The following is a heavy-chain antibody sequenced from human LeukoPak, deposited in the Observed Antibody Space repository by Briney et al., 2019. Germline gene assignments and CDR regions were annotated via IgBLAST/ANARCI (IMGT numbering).Heavy chain of an antibody. Sequence: PGGSLRLSCAASGFTFSSYSMNWVRQAPGKGLEWVSGISWNSGSIGYADSVKGRFTISRDNAKNSLYLQMNSLRAEDTALYYCAKDIFRSSGWYPRPYFDYWGQGTLVTVSS. CDR2: ISWNSGSI. V-gene: IGHV3-9*01. CDR1: GFTFSSYS. CDR3: AKDIFRSSGWYPRPYFDY. D-gene: IGHD6-19*01. J-gene: IGHJ4*02.